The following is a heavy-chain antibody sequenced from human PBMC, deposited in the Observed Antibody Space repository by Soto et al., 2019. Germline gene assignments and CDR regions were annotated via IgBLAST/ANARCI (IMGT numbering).Heavy chain of an antibody. CDR2: IYYSGST. Sequence: MLSVTCSVAEGSSSGGGCCWSWISQHPGKGLEWIGYIYYSGSTYYNPSLKSRVTISVDTSKNQFSLKLSSVTAADTAVYYCARDLGDFWSGLYGMAVWGHGTTVTVSS. CDR3: ARDLGDFWSGLYGMAV. J-gene: IGHJ6*02. CDR1: EGSSSGGGCC. D-gene: IGHD3-3*01. V-gene: IGHV4-31*03.